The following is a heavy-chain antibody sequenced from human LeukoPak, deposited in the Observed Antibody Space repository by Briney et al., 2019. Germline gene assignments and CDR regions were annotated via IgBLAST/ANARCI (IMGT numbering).Heavy chain of an antibody. J-gene: IGHJ4*02. CDR1: GFTFSSSA. D-gene: IGHD5-18*01. Sequence: GGSLRLSCAASGFTFSSSAMSWVRQAPGKGLEWVSCISGSGGSSGSGGSTYYADSVKGRFTISRDNSKNTLYLQVNSLRAEDTAVYYSAKGNGYSYGRYYFDYWGQGTLVTVSS. V-gene: IGHV3-23*01. CDR2: ISGSGGSSGSGGST. CDR3: AKGNGYSYGRYYFDY.